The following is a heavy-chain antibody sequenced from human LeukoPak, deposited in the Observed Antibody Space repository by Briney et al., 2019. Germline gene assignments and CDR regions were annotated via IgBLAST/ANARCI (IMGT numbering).Heavy chain of an antibody. D-gene: IGHD2-8*02. CDR3: ARIRGTESGLSHFDS. Sequence: SVTVSFTASGGTLSSYRICWVRQAPGQGLEWMGRIIPALGIANYAQTFQGRVTITADKSSSTAYMELSSLRSEDTAVYYCARIRGTESGLSHFDSWGPGTLVSVSS. CDR1: GGTLSSYR. CDR2: IIPALGIA. J-gene: IGHJ4*02. V-gene: IGHV1-69*02.